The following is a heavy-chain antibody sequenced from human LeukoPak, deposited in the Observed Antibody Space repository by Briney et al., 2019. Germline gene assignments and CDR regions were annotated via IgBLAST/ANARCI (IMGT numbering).Heavy chain of an antibody. CDR1: GYTFTSYG. D-gene: IGHD3-22*01. Sequence: ASVKVSCKASGYTFTSYGISWVRQATGQGLEWMGWMNPNSGNTGYAQKFQGRVTITRNTSISTAYMELSSLRSEDTAVYYCARGLYDSSGYTYYFDYWGQGTLVTVSS. CDR3: ARGLYDSSGYTYYFDY. J-gene: IGHJ4*02. V-gene: IGHV1-8*03. CDR2: MNPNSGNT.